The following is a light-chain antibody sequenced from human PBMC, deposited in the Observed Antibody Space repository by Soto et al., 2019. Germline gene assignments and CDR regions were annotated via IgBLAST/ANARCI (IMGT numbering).Light chain of an antibody. CDR2: GNT. V-gene: IGLV1-40*01. Sequence: QSVLTQPPSVSGALGQRVTISCTGISSNIGAGYDVHWYQLLPGRAPKLLIYGNTNRPSGVPDRFSGSKSGTSASLAISGLQSGDEADYYCATWDDSLNGYVFGTGTKLIVL. CDR3: ATWDDSLNGYV. J-gene: IGLJ1*01. CDR1: SSNIGAGYD.